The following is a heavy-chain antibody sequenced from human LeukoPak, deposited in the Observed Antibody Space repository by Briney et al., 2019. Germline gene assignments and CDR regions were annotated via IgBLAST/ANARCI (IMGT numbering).Heavy chain of an antibody. CDR2: ISGSGGST. CDR3: AKDLRFLEWFFDY. J-gene: IGHJ4*02. CDR1: GFTFSSYA. D-gene: IGHD3-3*01. Sequence: GGSLRLSCAASGFTFSSYAMSWVRQAPGKGLDWVSAISGSGGSTYYADSVKGRFTISRDNSKNTLYLQMNSLRAEDTAVYYCAKDLRFLEWFFDYWGQGTLVTVSS. V-gene: IGHV3-23*01.